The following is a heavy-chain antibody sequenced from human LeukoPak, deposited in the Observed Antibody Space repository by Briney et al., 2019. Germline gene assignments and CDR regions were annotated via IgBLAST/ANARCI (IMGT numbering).Heavy chain of an antibody. D-gene: IGHD3-3*01. J-gene: IGHJ4*02. CDR2: IYTSGST. Sequence: SETLSLTCTDSGGSISSYYWSWIRQPAGKGLEWIGLIYTSGSTNYNPSLKSRVTMSVDTSKNQFSLKLSSVTAADTAVYYCARVPGDDFWSGYKDYYFDYWGQGTLVTVSS. V-gene: IGHV4-4*07. CDR3: ARVPGDDFWSGYKDYYFDY. CDR1: GGSISSYY.